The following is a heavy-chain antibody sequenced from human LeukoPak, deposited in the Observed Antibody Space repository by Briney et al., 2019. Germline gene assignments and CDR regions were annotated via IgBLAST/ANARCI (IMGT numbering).Heavy chain of an antibody. CDR1: GYSFTGYY. D-gene: IGHD3-3*01. Sequence: ASVKVSCKASGYSFTGYYMHRVRQAPGQGLEWMGWINPNSGGTNYAQKFQGRVTMTRDTSISTAYMELSRLRSDDTAVYYCARSRPHYYDFWSGKNWFDPWGQGTLVTVSS. CDR2: INPNSGGT. CDR3: ARSRPHYYDFWSGKNWFDP. J-gene: IGHJ5*02. V-gene: IGHV1-2*02.